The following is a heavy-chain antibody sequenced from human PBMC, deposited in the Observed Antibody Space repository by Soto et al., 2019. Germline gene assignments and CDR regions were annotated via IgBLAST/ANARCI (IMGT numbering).Heavy chain of an antibody. Sequence: QVQLVQSGAEVKKPGSSVKVSCKASGGTFSRHAINWVRQAPGHGLQWMGGIVPLFGTANYAQKFQGRVTITADEATSTDNMERRSLRSEDTHVYYCARDYGHDCSGGNCYFYFWGQGTLVTVSS. CDR1: GGTFSRHA. V-gene: IGHV1-69*01. J-gene: IGHJ4*02. CDR2: IVPLFGTA. CDR3: ARDYGHDCSGGNCYFYF. D-gene: IGHD2-15*01.